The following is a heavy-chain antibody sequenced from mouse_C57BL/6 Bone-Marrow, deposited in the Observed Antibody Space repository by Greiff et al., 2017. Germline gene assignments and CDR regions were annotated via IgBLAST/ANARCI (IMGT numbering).Heavy chain of an antibody. CDR3: ARPLHDY. Sequence: VQLQQSGPELVKPGASVKISCKASGYTFTDYYMNWVKQSHGKSLEWIGVINPYNGGTSYNQKFKGKATLTVDKSSSTAYMELNSLTSEDSAVYYCARPLHDYWGQGTTLTVSS. CDR2: INPYNGGT. J-gene: IGHJ2*01. CDR1: GYTFTDYY. V-gene: IGHV1-19*01.